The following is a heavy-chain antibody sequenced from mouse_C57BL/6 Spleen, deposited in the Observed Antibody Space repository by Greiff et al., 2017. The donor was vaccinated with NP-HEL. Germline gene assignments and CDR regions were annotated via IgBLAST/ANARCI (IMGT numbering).Heavy chain of an antibody. CDR1: GYTFTSYW. CDR2: INPSSGYT. Sequence: QVQLQQSGAELAKPGASVKLSCKASGYTFTSYWMHWVKQRPGQGLEWIGYINPSSGYTKYTQKFKDKATLTADKSSSTAYMQLSSLTYEDSAVYYCAKGRTGSYYCDYWGQGTTLTVSS. V-gene: IGHV1-7*01. D-gene: IGHD4-1*01. J-gene: IGHJ2*01. CDR3: AKGRTGSYYCDY.